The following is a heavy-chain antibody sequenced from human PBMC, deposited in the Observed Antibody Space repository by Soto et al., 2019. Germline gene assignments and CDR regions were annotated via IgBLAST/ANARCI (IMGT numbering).Heavy chain of an antibody. V-gene: IGHV1-3*01. Sequence: GASVKVSCKASGYTFTSYAMHWVRQAPGQRLEWMGWINAGNGNTKYSQKFQGRVTITRDTSASTAYMELSSLRSEDTAVYYCGRDRRYFWGGYSELGGMDVWGQGTTVTVSS. D-gene: IGHD3-3*01. CDR3: GRDRRYFWGGYSELGGMDV. CDR1: GYTFTSYA. J-gene: IGHJ6*02. CDR2: INAGNGNT.